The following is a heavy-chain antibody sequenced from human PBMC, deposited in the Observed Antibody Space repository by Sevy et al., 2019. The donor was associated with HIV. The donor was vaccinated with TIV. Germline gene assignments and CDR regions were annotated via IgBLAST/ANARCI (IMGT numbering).Heavy chain of an antibody. Sequence: ASVKVSCKASGYTFSDSGYYVHWVRQAPGQGLEWMGWINPKSGATNYAQKFQGRVTMTRDTSVSTANMELNRLTSDDTAVYYCARESYDFWTGPVDYDYAMDVWGQGTTVTVSS. CDR3: ARESYDFWTGPVDYDYAMDV. V-gene: IGHV1-2*02. D-gene: IGHD3-3*01. CDR2: INPKSGAT. J-gene: IGHJ6*02. CDR1: GYTFSDSGYY.